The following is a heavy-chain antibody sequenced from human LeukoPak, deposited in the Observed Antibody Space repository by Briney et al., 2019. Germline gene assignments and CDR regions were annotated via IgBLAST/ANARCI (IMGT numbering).Heavy chain of an antibody. J-gene: IGHJ4*02. D-gene: IGHD1-1*01. CDR1: GYTFNGHY. Sequence: ASVKVSCKASGYTFNGHYMHWVRQAPGQGLEWMGWISAYNGNTHYAQKVQDRVTMTTDTSTSTAYMELRSLRSDDTAVYYCAREGGPTGGAQDYWGQGTLVTVSS. V-gene: IGHV1-18*04. CDR2: ISAYNGNT. CDR3: AREGGPTGGAQDY.